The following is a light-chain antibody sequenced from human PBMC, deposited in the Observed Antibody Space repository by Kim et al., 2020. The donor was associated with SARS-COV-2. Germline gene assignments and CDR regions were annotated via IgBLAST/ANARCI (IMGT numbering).Light chain of an antibody. CDR3: QQYDTSWT. Sequence: DIQMTQYPSSLSASVGDRVTITCRASQSISSWLAWYQQKPGKAPKLLIYKASTLESGVPSRFSGSGSGTEFTLTISSLQPDDFATYYCQQYDTSWTFGQGTKVDIK. CDR1: QSISSW. V-gene: IGKV1-5*03. J-gene: IGKJ1*01. CDR2: KAS.